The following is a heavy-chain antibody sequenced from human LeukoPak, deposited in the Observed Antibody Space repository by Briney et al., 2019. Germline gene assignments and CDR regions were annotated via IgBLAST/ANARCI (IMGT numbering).Heavy chain of an antibody. D-gene: IGHD2-15*01. V-gene: IGHV3-21*01. CDR3: ARGAANSYYFDY. CDR2: ISSSSSYI. Sequence: GGSLRLSCAASGFTFSSYSVNWVRQARGKGLEWVSSISSSSSYIYYTDSVKGRFTISRDNAKNSLYLQMNSLRAEDTAVYYCARGAANSYYFDYWGQGTLVTVSS. CDR1: GFTFSSYS. J-gene: IGHJ4*02.